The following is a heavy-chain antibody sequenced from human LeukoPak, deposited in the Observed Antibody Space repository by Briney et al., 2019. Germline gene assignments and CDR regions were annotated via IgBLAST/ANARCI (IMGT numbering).Heavy chain of an antibody. D-gene: IGHD3/OR15-3a*01. CDR2: ISYDGNDK. CDR3: ARDPRDRIFGPLDY. V-gene: IGHV3-30*04. J-gene: IGHJ4*02. CDR1: GFTFNTFA. Sequence: GGSLRLSCTASGFTFNTFAMHWVRQSPGKGLGWVALISYDGNDKYYRDSVKGRFTISRDISKNTVYLQMNSLRPEDTAVYYCARDPRDRIFGPLDYWGQGALVTVSS.